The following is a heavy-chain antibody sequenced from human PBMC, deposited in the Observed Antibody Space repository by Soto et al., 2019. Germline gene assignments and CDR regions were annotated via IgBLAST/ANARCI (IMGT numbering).Heavy chain of an antibody. V-gene: IGHV4-59*01. Sequence: SETLSLTCTVSGGSISSYYWSWIRQPPGKGLEWIGYIYYSGSTNYNPSLKSRVTISVDTSKNQFSLKLSSVTAADTAVYYCARENYYGSGSYTLNWFDPWGQGALLTVSS. D-gene: IGHD3-10*01. J-gene: IGHJ5*02. CDR1: GGSISSYY. CDR3: ARENYYGSGSYTLNWFDP. CDR2: IYYSGST.